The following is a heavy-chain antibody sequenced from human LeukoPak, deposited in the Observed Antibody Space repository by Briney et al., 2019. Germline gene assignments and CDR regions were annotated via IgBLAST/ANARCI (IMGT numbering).Heavy chain of an antibody. D-gene: IGHD1-26*01. V-gene: IGHV4-59*01. CDR1: GGSITNFY. J-gene: IGHJ4*02. CDR3: ARDRGTTGYYYLDS. Sequence: PSETLSLTCTVSGGSITNFYWSWIRQPPGRGLEWIGYIYHTGSTNYSPSLKSRVTMSVDASRNQFSLKLVSVTAADTAVYYCARDRGTTGYYYLDSWGQGILVTVSS. CDR2: IYHTGST.